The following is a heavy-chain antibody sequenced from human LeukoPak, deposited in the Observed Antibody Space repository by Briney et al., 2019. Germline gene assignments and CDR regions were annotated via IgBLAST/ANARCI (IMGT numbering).Heavy chain of an antibody. CDR3: ARDSEGYSYGNGFDY. Sequence: ASVKVSCKCSGYTFTSYGISWVRQPPGQGLEWVGWISAYNGKTNYVQKLQGRVTITTDTSTSTAYMELRSLRSDDTAVYYCARDSEGYSYGNGFDYWGQGTLVTVSS. D-gene: IGHD5-18*01. J-gene: IGHJ4*02. CDR2: ISAYNGKT. V-gene: IGHV1-18*01. CDR1: GYTFTSYG.